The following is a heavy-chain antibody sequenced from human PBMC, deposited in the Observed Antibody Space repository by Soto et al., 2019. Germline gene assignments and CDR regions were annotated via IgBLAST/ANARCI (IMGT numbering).Heavy chain of an antibody. CDR1: GFTFSSYW. CDR2: IKQDGSEK. J-gene: IGHJ5*02. V-gene: IGHV3-7*01. D-gene: IGHD1-26*01. CDR3: AREGGSINWFDP. Sequence: GGSLRLSCAASGFTFSSYWMSWVRQAPGKGLEWVANIKQDGSEKYYVDSVKGRFTISRDNAKNSLYLQMNSLRDEDTAVYYCAREGGSINWFDPWGQGTLVTVYS.